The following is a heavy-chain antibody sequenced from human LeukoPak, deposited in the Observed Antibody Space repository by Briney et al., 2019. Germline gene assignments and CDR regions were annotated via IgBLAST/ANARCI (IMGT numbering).Heavy chain of an antibody. CDR1: GFTFSSYT. CDR3: RRKGFDY. J-gene: IGHJ4*02. Sequence: GGSLRLSCAASGFTFSSYTMNWVRQAPGKGLEWISFIDTSSSTVHYADSVKGRFTISRDNAKNSLYLQMNSLRAEDTAVYYCRRKGFDYWGQGTLVTVSS. V-gene: IGHV3-48*01. D-gene: IGHD1-14*01. CDR2: IDTSSSTV.